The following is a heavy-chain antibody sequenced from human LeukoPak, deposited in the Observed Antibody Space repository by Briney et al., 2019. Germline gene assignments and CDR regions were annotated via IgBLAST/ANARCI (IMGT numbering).Heavy chain of an antibody. D-gene: IGHD5-12*01. CDR3: ARDQGIYNHRIIDS. CDR2: ISAYNGDT. CDR1: GYTFTNFG. V-gene: IGHV1-18*01. J-gene: IGHJ4*02. Sequence: GASVKVSCKASGYTFTNFGLSWVRQAPGQGLEWMGWISAYNGDTYYAQRFHGRVTMTTDTSTSTAYMELNRLRSDDTAVYYCARDQGIYNHRIIDSWGQGTLVTVSS.